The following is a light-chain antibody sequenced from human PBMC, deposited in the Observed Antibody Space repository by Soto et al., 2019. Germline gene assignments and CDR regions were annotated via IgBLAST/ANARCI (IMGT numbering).Light chain of an antibody. CDR3: QSYNSSLSGYV. V-gene: IGLV1-40*01. Sequence: QSVLTQPPSVSGAPGQRVTISCTGCSSNIGAGYDVPWYQQLPGTAPKLLIYGNSNRPSGVPDRFSGSKSGTSASLAITGLQAEDEADYYCQSYNSSLSGYVFGTGTKLTVL. J-gene: IGLJ1*01. CDR2: GNS. CDR1: SSNIGAGYD.